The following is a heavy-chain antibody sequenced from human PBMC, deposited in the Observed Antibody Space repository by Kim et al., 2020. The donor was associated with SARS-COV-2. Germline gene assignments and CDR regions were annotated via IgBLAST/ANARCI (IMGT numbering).Heavy chain of an antibody. J-gene: IGHJ5*02. D-gene: IGHD2-15*01. CDR2: ISYDGSTQ. Sequence: GGSLRLSCAASGFSFNRHLMHWVRQAPGRGLEGVALISYDGSTQRYTDSVKGRFSVSRDNSKNAMYLQMNSLRPEDTAIYYCTRNLVADTDMVPWGQGTLVTVSP. CDR3: TRNLVADTDMVP. CDR1: GFSFNRHL. V-gene: IGHV3-30*03.